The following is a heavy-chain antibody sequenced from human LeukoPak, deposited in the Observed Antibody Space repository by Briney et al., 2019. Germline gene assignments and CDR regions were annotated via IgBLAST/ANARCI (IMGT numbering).Heavy chain of an antibody. D-gene: IGHD3/OR15-3a*01. J-gene: IGHJ5*02. Sequence: GRSLRLSCAVSGFRVRDYYMSCVRQAPGQGLEWVGLIRDSGEAFYADFVRGRFAIYRDESENTLYLQMNSLRVEDTAVYFCARDRAALQDWVEFDPWGEGTPVIVSS. CDR3: ARDRAALQDWVEFDP. CDR1: GFRVRDYY. CDR2: IRDSGEA. V-gene: IGHV3-66*03.